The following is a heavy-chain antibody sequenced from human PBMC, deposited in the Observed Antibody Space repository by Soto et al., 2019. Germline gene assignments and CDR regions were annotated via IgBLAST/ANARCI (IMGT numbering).Heavy chain of an antibody. V-gene: IGHV1-69*01. CDR1: GGTFSSYA. D-gene: IGHD6-13*01. CDR2: IIPIFGTA. Sequence: QVQLVQSGAEVKKPGSSVKVSGKASGGTFSSYAISWVRQAPGQGLEWMGGIIPIFGTANYAQKFKSRVTITADESTSTAYMELSSLRSEDTAVYYCARSGIAAAENYYYGMDVWGQGTTVTVSS. J-gene: IGHJ6*02. CDR3: ARSGIAAAENYYYGMDV.